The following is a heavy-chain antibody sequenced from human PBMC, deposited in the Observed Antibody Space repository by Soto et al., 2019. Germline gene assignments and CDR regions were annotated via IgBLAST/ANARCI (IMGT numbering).Heavy chain of an antibody. Sequence: ASVKVSCKASGYTFTSYGISWVRQAPGQGLEWMGWISAYNGNTNYAQKLQGRVTMTTDTYTSTAYMELRSLRTDDTAVYYCARDFPLAARPHYDYWGQGTLVTVSS. CDR2: ISAYNGNT. D-gene: IGHD6-6*01. CDR3: ARDFPLAARPHYDY. J-gene: IGHJ4*02. V-gene: IGHV1-18*04. CDR1: GYTFTSYG.